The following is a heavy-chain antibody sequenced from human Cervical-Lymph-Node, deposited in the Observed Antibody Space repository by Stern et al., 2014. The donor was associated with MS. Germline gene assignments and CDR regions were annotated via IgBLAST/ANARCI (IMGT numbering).Heavy chain of an antibody. CDR1: GFTFNSYT. D-gene: IGHD3-22*01. CDR3: ARFPRTTMIIVGYYGLDV. J-gene: IGHJ6*02. V-gene: IGHV3-21*01. CDR2: VSSTSSYI. Sequence: EMQLVESGGGLVKPGESLRLSCAASGFTFNSYTMNWVRQAPGKGLEWVSSVSSTSSYIYYADSVKGRFTISRDNAKSSLYLQMRDLRAEDTAVYYCARFPRTTMIIVGYYGLDVWGQGTTVTVSS.